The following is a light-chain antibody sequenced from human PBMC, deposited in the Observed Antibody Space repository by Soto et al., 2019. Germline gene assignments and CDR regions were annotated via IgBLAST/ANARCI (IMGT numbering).Light chain of an antibody. CDR1: QSIRRR. J-gene: IGKJ1*01. Sequence: DIQMAQSPSTLSASVGGRVAITCRASQSIRRRLAWYQQKPGKAPNLLIYDASSLESGVPSWFSGGGSGTEFTLTISSLQPEDFATYYGQQYNNYPSTFDQGTKVELK. CDR2: DAS. CDR3: QQYNNYPST. V-gene: IGKV1-5*01.